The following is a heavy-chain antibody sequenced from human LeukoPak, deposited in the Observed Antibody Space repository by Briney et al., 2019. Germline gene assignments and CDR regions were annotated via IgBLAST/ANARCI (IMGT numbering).Heavy chain of an antibody. CDR3: ARTRGYNYGYSDY. D-gene: IGHD5-18*01. CDR2: ISSSSSYI. CDR1: GFTFSSYS. J-gene: IGHJ4*02. Sequence: GGSLRLSCAASGFTFSSYSMNWVRQAPGKGLEWVSSISSSSSYIYYADPVEGRFTISRDNAKNSLYLQMNSLRAEDTAVYYCARTRGYNYGYSDYWGQGTLVTVSS. V-gene: IGHV3-21*01.